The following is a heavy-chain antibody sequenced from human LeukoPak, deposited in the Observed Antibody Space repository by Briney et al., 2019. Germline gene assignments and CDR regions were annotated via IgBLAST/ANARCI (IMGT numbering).Heavy chain of an antibody. CDR2: IYYSGSP. D-gene: IGHD3-22*01. CDR1: GGSISSSSYY. CDR3: ARDLYYDKFDP. Sequence: SETLSLTCTVSGGSISSSSYYWGWIRQPPGKGLEWIGSIYYSGSPYYNPSLKSRVTISVDTSKNQFSLKLTSVTPADTAVYYCARDLYYDKFDPWGQGTLVTVSS. J-gene: IGHJ5*02. V-gene: IGHV4-39*07.